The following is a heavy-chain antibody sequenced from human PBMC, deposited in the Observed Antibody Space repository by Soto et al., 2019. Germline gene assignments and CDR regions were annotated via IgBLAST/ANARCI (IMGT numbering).Heavy chain of an antibody. Sequence: ASVKVSCKASGYTFTSYAMHWVRQAPGQRLEWMGWINAGNGNTKYSQKFQGRVTITADKSTSTAYMELSSLRSEDTAEFYCAFLKRFGDYYDSGGYLYFDYGGQGPRVTVPS. V-gene: IGHV1-3*01. D-gene: IGHD3-22*01. CDR3: AFLKRFGDYYDSGGYLYFDY. CDR2: INAGNGNT. J-gene: IGHJ4*02. CDR1: GYTFTSYA.